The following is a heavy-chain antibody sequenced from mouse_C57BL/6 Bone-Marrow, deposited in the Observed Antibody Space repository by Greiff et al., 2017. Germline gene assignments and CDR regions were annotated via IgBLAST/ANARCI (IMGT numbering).Heavy chain of an antibody. D-gene: IGHD1-1*01. CDR2: ISYDGST. CDR3: SRASYYYDESLGY. Sequence: DVQLQESGPGLVKPSQSLSLTCSVTGYSIPSGYYWNWIRQFPGNKLEWMGYISYDGSTSYSPSLKSRISITRDTSKNQFFLQLNSVTTEDTATYYGSRASYYYDESLGYWGQGTTLTVSS. V-gene: IGHV3-6*01. CDR1: GYSIPSGYY. J-gene: IGHJ2*01.